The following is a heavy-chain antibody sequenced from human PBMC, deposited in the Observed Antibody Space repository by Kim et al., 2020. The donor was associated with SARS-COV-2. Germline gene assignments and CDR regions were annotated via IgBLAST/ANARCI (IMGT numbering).Heavy chain of an antibody. CDR2: FEPEDGET. D-gene: IGHD6-6*01. J-gene: IGHJ4*02. CDR3: TAKSIRPASVIDY. Sequence: ASVKVSCKVSGDSLTKFSMHWVRQAPGKGLEWMGGFEPEDGETIYAQKFQDRVTMTEDTSTETAYMKLSSLRSEDTAVYFCTAKSIRPASVIDYWGQGTLVTVSS. CDR1: GDSLTKFS. V-gene: IGHV1-24*01.